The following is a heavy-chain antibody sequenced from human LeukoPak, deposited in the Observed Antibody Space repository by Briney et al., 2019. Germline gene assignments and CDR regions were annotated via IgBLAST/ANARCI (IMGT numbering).Heavy chain of an antibody. D-gene: IGHD1-26*01. V-gene: IGHV3-64*05. CDR1: GFTFSSYA. CDR2: ISSNGGST. Sequence: GGSLRLSCSASGFTFSSYAMHWVRQAPGKGLEYFSAISSNGGSTYYADSVKGRFTISRDNSKNTLYIQMSSLRAEDTAVYYCVKSRVGATDYFDYWGQGTLVTVSS. J-gene: IGHJ4*02. CDR3: VKSRVGATDYFDY.